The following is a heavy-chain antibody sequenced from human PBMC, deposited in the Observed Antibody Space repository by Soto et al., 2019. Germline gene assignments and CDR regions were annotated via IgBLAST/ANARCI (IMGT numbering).Heavy chain of an antibody. Sequence: PVVSLSLSCVASGFTFSSFCIHWVRQAPGKGLEWVGVISSDGETKYYADSVKGRFTISRDNSKNTLYLQMDSLRPEDTAVYYCAKEVAVAGDLDYWGHGTLVTVSS. CDR2: ISSDGETK. CDR3: AKEVAVAGDLDY. V-gene: IGHV3-30*18. J-gene: IGHJ4*01. CDR1: GFTFSSFC. D-gene: IGHD6-19*01.